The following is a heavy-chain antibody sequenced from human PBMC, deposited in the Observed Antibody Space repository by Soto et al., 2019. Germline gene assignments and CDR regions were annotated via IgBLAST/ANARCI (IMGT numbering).Heavy chain of an antibody. V-gene: IGHV3-15*07. D-gene: IGHD2-15*01. CDR2: IKSKINGGTI. CDR3: TADLPDWWSYGLDD. Sequence: PGGSLRLSCAASGFTFNTAWMNWVRQTPGKGLEWVGRIKSKINGGTIDYAAPVKGRFTISRDDSKNTLYLEMNSLNTEDTAVYYCTADLPDWWSYGLDDWGHVIFVTVPS. J-gene: IGHJ4*01. CDR1: GFTFNTAW.